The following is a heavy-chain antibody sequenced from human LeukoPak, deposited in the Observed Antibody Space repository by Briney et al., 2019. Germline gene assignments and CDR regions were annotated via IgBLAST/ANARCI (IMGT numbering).Heavy chain of an antibody. J-gene: IGHJ5*02. Sequence: PSQTLSLTCNVSGGSIISDTYYWNWIRQPAGKGLEWIGRIYTSGSTNYNPSLKSRVTISVDTSKNQFSLKLSSVTAADTAVYYCAREYDYGDYGGWFDPWGQGTLVTVSS. CDR2: IYTSGST. D-gene: IGHD4-17*01. CDR3: AREYDYGDYGGWFDP. CDR1: GGSIISDTYY. V-gene: IGHV4-61*02.